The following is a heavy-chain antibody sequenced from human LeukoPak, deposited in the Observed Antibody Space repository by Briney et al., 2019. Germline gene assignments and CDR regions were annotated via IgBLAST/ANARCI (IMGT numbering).Heavy chain of an antibody. Sequence: PSGTLSLTCAVSGASISGSDWWSWVRQPPGKGLEWIGEIYHSGSTNYNSSLKSRVTISVDKSKSHFSLKVSSVTAADTAVYYCARVVGNTNFDSWGQGALVTVSS. J-gene: IGHJ4*02. CDR1: GASISGSDW. D-gene: IGHD2-21*01. CDR2: IYHSGST. CDR3: ARVVGNTNFDS. V-gene: IGHV4-4*02.